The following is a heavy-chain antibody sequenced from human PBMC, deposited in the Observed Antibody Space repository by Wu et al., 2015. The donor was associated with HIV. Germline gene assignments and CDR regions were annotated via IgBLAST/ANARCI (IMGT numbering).Heavy chain of an antibody. CDR1: GYTFTIYD. V-gene: IGHV1-8*01. Sequence: QVQLVQSGAEVKKPGASVKVSCQASGYTFTIYDINWVRQAPGQGLEWMGWMNPNSGNTGYAQKFQGRVTMTRNTSIGTAYMELSSLRSEDTAVYYCARGNCGGDCSSFYYYYYGMDIVGQGP. D-gene: IGHD2-21*02. CDR3: ARGNCGGDCSSFYYYYYGMDI. J-gene: IGHJ6*02. CDR2: MNPNSGNT.